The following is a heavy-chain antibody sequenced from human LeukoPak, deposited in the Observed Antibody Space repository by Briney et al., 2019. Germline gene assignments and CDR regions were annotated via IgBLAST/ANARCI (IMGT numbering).Heavy chain of an antibody. CDR2: ISGSGGST. CDR3: AKDPLTTYYDSSGYFDY. Sequence: PGGSLRLSCAASGFTFSSYGMSWVRQAPGKGLEWVSAISGSGGSTYYADSVKGRFTISRDNSKNTLYLQMNSLRVEDTAVYYCAKDPLTTYYDSSGYFDYWGQGTLVTVSS. CDR1: GFTFSSYG. V-gene: IGHV3-23*01. J-gene: IGHJ4*02. D-gene: IGHD3-22*01.